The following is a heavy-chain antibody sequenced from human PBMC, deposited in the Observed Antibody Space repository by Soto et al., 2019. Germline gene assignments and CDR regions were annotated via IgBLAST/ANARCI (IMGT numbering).Heavy chain of an antibody. CDR2: LIPVFGSP. CDR3: TRVLGYTFEPGKTRYYAMDV. V-gene: IGHV1-69*01. J-gene: IGHJ6*02. Sequence: QVQLVQSGAEVKKPGSSVTVSCKTSGGTISKDAINWVRQAPGQGLEWMGLLIPVFGSPIYAQKFQGRIRIPADESTSTAFMDLSSLRSEDTAVYYCTRVLGYTFEPGKTRYYAMDVWGQGTTVSV. D-gene: IGHD5-18*01. CDR1: GGTISKDA.